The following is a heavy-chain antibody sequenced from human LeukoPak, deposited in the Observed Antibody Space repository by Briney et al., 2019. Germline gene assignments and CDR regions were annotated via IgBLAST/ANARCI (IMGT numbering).Heavy chain of an antibody. D-gene: IGHD3-3*01. CDR3: ARNDHDFWSGYYYY. Sequence: GGSLRLSCAASGFIFSSYSMNWVRQAPGKGLEWVSSISSSSSYIYYADSVKGRFTISRDNAKNSLYLQMNSLRAEDTAVYYCARNDHDFWSGYYYYWGQGTLVTVSS. J-gene: IGHJ4*02. CDR2: ISSSSSYI. V-gene: IGHV3-21*01. CDR1: GFIFSSYS.